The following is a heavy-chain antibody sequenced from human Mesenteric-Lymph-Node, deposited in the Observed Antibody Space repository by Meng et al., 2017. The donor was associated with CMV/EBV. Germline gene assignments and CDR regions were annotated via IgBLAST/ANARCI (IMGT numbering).Heavy chain of an antibody. J-gene: IGHJ4*02. D-gene: IGHD2-2*02. Sequence: RKHPGKGLEWIGFLYYSGSTYYNPSLSGSTYYNPSLKSRVTISVDTSKNQFSLNLSSATAADTAVYYCARGTGTDYCSSTSCYSPIDYWGQGTLVTVSS. CDR2: LYYSGSTYYNPSLSGST. V-gene: IGHV4-31*02. CDR3: ARGTGTDYCSSTSCYSPIDY.